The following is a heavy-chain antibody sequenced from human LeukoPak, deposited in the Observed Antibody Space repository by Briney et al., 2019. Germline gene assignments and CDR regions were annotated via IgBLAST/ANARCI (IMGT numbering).Heavy chain of an antibody. CDR3: VRQESNYDILTGYYTGSYFDY. CDR1: GGSVSSGSYY. J-gene: IGHJ4*02. Sequence: SETLSLTCTVSGGSVSSGSYYWSWIRQPPGKGLEWIGYIYYSGSTNYNPSLKSRVTIPVDTSKNQFSLKLSSVTAADTAVYYCVRQESNYDILTGYYTGSYFDYWGQGTLVTVSS. CDR2: IYYSGST. V-gene: IGHV4-61*01. D-gene: IGHD3-9*01.